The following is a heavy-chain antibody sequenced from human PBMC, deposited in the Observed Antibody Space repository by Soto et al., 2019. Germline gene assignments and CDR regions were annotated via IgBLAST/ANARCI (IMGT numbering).Heavy chain of an antibody. J-gene: IGHJ4*02. Sequence: ASVKVSCKASGYTFTGYYMHWVRQAPGQGLEWMGWINPNSGGTNYAQKFQGWVTMTRDTSISTAYMELSRLRSDDTAVYYCAREAVARRTSIPGYSRSWYDYWGQGTLVTVSS. CDR1: GYTFTGYY. CDR2: INPNSGGT. V-gene: IGHV1-2*04. CDR3: AREAVARRTSIPGYSRSWYDY. D-gene: IGHD6-13*01.